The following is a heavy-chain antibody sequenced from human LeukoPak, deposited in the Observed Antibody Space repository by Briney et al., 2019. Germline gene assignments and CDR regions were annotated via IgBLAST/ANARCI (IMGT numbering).Heavy chain of an antibody. V-gene: IGHV1-18*01. D-gene: IGHD3-22*01. CDR2: ISAYNGNT. CDR3: ARGGYYYDSSGYLRLNYYFDY. Sequence: ASVKVSCKASGYTFTSYGISWVRQAPGQGLELMGWISAYNGNTNYAQKLQGRVTMTTDTSTSTAYMELRSLRSDDTAVYYCARGGYYYDSSGYLRLNYYFDYWGQGTLVTVSS. CDR1: GYTFTSYG. J-gene: IGHJ4*02.